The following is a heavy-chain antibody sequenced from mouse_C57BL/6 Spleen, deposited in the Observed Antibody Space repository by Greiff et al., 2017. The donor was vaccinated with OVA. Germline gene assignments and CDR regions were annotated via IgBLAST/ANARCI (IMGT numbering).Heavy chain of an antibody. Sequence: SGPELVKPGASVKISCKASGYAFSSSWMNWVKQRPGKGLEWIGRIYPGDGDTNYNGKFKGKATLTADKSSSTAYMQLSSLTSEDSAVYFCARGWYFDVWGTGTTVTVSS. CDR1: GYAFSSSW. J-gene: IGHJ1*03. V-gene: IGHV1-82*01. CDR3: ARGWYFDV. CDR2: IYPGDGDT.